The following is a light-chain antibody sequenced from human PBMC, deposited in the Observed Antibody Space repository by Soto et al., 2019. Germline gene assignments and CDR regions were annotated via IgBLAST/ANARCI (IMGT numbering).Light chain of an antibody. V-gene: IGLV1-44*01. CDR1: SSNIGSNT. CDR2: STN. CDR3: AAWDDSLNGPV. J-gene: IGLJ3*02. Sequence: QSVLTQPPSASGTPGQRVTISCSGSSSNIGSNTVNWYQQVPGTAPKLLIYSTNQRPSGVPDRFSGSKSGTSASLAISGLQSEDEADYYCAAWDDSLNGPVFGGGTKVTVL.